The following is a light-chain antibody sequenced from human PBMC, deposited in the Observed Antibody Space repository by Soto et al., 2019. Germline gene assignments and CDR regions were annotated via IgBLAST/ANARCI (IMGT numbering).Light chain of an antibody. CDR2: DVS. CDR1: SSDVGGYNY. CDR3: CSYAGSYTFVV. J-gene: IGLJ2*01. V-gene: IGLV2-11*01. Sequence: QSALTQPRSVSGSPGQSVTIACTGTSSDVGGYNYVSWYQQHPGKAPKLMSYDVSKRPSGVPDRFSGSKSGNTASLTISGRQAEDEADYYCCSYAGSYTFVVFGGGTKLNVL.